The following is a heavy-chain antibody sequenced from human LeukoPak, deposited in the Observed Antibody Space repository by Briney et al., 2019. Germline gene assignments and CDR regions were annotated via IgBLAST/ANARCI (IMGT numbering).Heavy chain of an antibody. J-gene: IGHJ3*02. D-gene: IGHD3-10*01. CDR2: ISCDGRKK. V-gene: IGHV3-30*19. CDR1: RFTFSNYG. CDR3: ARVVPLGWLGELPLGAFDI. Sequence: GGSLRLSCAASRFTFSNYGMPWVRQAPGKGLEWVAVISCDGRKKYYADSVKGRFTISRDNSKNTLYLQMNSLRAEDTAVYYCARVVPLGWLGELPLGAFDIWGQGTMVTVSS.